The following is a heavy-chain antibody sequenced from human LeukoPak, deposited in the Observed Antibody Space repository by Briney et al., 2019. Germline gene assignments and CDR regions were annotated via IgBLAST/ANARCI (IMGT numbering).Heavy chain of an antibody. J-gene: IGHJ4*02. CDR3: ARDRTPATAPPGY. D-gene: IGHD2-15*01. CDR1: GYTFTSYG. V-gene: IGHV1-18*01. CDR2: ISAYNGNT. Sequence: ASVKVSCKASGYTFTSYGISWVRQAPGQGLEWMGWISAYNGNTNYAQKLQGRVTMTTDTSTSTACMELRSLRSDDTAVYYCARDRTPATAPPGYWGQGTLVTVSS.